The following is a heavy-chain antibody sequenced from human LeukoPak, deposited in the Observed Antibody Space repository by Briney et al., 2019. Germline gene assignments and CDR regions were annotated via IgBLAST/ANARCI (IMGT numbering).Heavy chain of an antibody. V-gene: IGHV3-30-3*01. CDR3: ARVIRQELDY. D-gene: IGHD1-1*01. J-gene: IGHJ4*02. Sequence: PGGSLRLSCAASGFTFSSYAMHWVRQAPGKGLEWVAVISYDGSNKYYADSVKGRFTISRDNSKNTLYLQMNSLRAEDTAVYYCARVIRQELDYWGQGTLVTVSS. CDR1: GFTFSSYA. CDR2: ISYDGSNK.